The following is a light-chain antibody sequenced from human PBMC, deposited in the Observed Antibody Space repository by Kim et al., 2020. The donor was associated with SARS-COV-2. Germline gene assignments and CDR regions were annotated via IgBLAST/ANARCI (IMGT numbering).Light chain of an antibody. CDR1: QIISSY. J-gene: IGKJ2*01. CDR2: AAA. CDR3: QQSYSTPRT. Sequence: CASVADRVTMPCRASQIISSYLKWYQQRPGKAPKLLIWAAASLRGGVPSRLSGSGSGTDFTLTISSLQPEDFATHYCQQSYSTPRTLGQGTRLEI. V-gene: IGKV1-39*01.